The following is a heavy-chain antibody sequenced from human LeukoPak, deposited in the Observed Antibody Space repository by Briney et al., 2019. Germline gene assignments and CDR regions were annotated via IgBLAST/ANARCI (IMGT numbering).Heavy chain of an antibody. V-gene: IGHV3-21*01. CDR2: INSSSSYI. J-gene: IGHJ4*02. CDR1: GFTFSDFS. CDR3: AGSGSYYNVDY. D-gene: IGHD3-10*01. Sequence: GGSLRLSCAASGFTFSDFSMNWVRQAPGKGLEWVSFINSSSSYIYYADSVKGRLTISRDNARNSLYLQMNSLRAEDTAVYYCAGSGSYYNVDYWGQGTLVTVSS.